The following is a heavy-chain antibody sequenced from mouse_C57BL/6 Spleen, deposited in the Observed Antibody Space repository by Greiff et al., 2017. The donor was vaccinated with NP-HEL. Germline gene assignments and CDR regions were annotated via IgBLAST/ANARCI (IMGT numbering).Heavy chain of an antibody. CDR3: ARQITTVVAEGAMDY. CDR1: GFTFSDYY. J-gene: IGHJ4*01. Sequence: EVQVVESGGGLVQPGGSLKLSCAASGFTFSDYYMYWVRQTPEKRLEWVAYISNGGGSTYYPDTVKGRFTISRDTAKNTLYLQMSRLKSEDTAMYYCARQITTVVAEGAMDYWGQGTSVTVSS. D-gene: IGHD1-1*01. CDR2: ISNGGGST. V-gene: IGHV5-12*01.